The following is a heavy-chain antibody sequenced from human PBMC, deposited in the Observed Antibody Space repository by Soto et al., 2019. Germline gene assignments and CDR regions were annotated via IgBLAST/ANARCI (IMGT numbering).Heavy chain of an antibody. V-gene: IGHV4-59*01. D-gene: IGHD5-12*01. J-gene: IGHJ6*02. CDR3: ARDLGYSGYFYGMDV. CDR2: IYYSGST. Sequence: SETLSLTCAVYGGSFSGYYWTWIRQPPGKGLEWIGYIYYSGSTNYNPSLKSRVTISVDTSKNQFSLKLSSVTAADTAVYYCARDLGYSGYFYGMDVWGQGTTVTVSS. CDR1: GGSFSGYY.